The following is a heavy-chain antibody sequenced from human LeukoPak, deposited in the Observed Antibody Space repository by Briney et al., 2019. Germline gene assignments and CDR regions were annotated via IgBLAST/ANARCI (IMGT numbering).Heavy chain of an antibody. D-gene: IGHD6-25*01. CDR3: ARQSTIAAARIDP. V-gene: IGHV4-39*01. Sequence: SETLSLTCTVSGGSVSSGSYYWSWIRQPPGKGLEWLGYIYYSGSAYYSPSLKSRVTVSIGTSKNQFSLKLNSVTAADTAVYYCARQSTIAAARIDPWGQGTLVAVSS. CDR2: IYYSGSA. CDR1: GGSVSSGSYY. J-gene: IGHJ5*02.